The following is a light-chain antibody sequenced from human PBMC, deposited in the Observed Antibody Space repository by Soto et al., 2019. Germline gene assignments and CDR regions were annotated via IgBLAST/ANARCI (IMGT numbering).Light chain of an antibody. Sequence: QSALTQPASVSGSPGQSITISCTGTSSDVGSYNLVSWYQQHPGKAPKLMIYEGSKRPSGVSNRFSGSKSGNTASLTISGLQAEDEADYYSCSYAGSSTPYVFGSGTTLTVL. J-gene: IGLJ1*01. CDR1: SSDVGSYNL. CDR3: CSYAGSSTPYV. V-gene: IGLV2-23*01. CDR2: EGS.